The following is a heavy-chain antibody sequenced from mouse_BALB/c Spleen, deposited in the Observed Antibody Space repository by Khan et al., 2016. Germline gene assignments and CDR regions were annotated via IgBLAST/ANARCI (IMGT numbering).Heavy chain of an antibody. CDR1: GDSITSGY. Sequence: EVQLQESGPSLVKLSQTLSLTCSVTGDSITSGYWNWIRKFPGNKLEYMGYISHSGSTYYNPSLKSRISITRYTSKNLYYLQLTSVTTEDNATYYCARYDGSTYVGGRDYWGQGTSATVSS. CDR3: ARYDGSTYVGGRDY. V-gene: IGHV3-8*02. J-gene: IGHJ4*01. CDR2: ISHSGST. D-gene: IGHD1-1*01.